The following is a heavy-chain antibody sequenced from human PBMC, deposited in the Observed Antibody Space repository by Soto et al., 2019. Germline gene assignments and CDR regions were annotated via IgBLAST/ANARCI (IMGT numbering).Heavy chain of an antibody. CDR2: IYYSGST. CDR3: ASQLVVVAAPFDI. J-gene: IGHJ3*02. V-gene: IGHV4-59*01. Sequence: SETLSLTCTVSGGSISSYYWSWIRQPPGKGLEWIGYIYYSGSTNYNPSLKSRVTISVDTSKNQFSLKLSSVTAADTAVYYCASQLVVVAAPFDIWGQGTMVTVSS. CDR1: GGSISSYY. D-gene: IGHD2-15*01.